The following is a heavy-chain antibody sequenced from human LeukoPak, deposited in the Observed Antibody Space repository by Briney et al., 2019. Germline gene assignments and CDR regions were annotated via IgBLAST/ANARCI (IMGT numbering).Heavy chain of an antibody. V-gene: IGHV5-51*01. Sequence: GESLKISCKGSGYSFTSYWIGWVRQMPGKGLEWMGIIYPGDSDTRYSPSFQGQVTISADKSISTAYLQWSSLKASDTAMYYCARLPVSYGGNPMAGAFQHWGQGTLVTVSS. J-gene: IGHJ1*01. CDR1: GYSFTSYW. D-gene: IGHD4-23*01. CDR2: IYPGDSDT. CDR3: ARLPVSYGGNPMAGAFQH.